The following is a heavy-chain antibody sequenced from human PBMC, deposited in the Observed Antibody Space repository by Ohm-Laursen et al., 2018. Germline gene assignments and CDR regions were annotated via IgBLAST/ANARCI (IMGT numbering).Heavy chain of an antibody. CDR1: GGSFSGYY. D-gene: IGHD2-2*01. J-gene: IGHJ4*02. CDR2: INHSGST. V-gene: IGHV4-34*01. CDR3: ARVVGYCSSTSCHTIDY. Sequence: GTLSLTCAVYGGSFSGYYWSWIRQPPGKGLEWIGEINHSGSTNYNPSLKSRVTISVDTSKNQFSLKLSSVTAADTAVYYCARVVGYCSSTSCHTIDYWGQGTLVTVSS.